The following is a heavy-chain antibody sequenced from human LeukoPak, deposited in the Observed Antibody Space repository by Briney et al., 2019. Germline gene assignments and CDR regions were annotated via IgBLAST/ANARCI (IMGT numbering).Heavy chain of an antibody. D-gene: IGHD6-19*01. Sequence: GGSLRLSCAASGFRFEDFAMFWVRQVSGKGLEWVSFISWSGAQLGYADFVEGRFTISRDNAKNSLYLELSGLRPEDTAMYFCAKAIAAVAGYDALDIWGQGTMVTVSS. CDR3: AKAIAAVAGYDALDI. CDR1: GFRFEDFA. V-gene: IGHV3-9*01. CDR2: ISWSGAQL. J-gene: IGHJ3*02.